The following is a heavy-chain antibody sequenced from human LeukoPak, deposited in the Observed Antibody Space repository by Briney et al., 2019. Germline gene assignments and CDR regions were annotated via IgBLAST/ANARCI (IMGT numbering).Heavy chain of an antibody. D-gene: IGHD3-10*01. Sequence: SETLSLTCAVYGGSFSGYYWSWIRQSPGKGLEWIGEINHSGSTNYNPSLKSRVTISVDTSKNQFSLKLSSVTAADTAVYYCARFGYGSDFDYWGQGTLVTVSS. CDR3: ARFGYGSDFDY. V-gene: IGHV4-34*01. CDR2: INHSGST. J-gene: IGHJ4*02. CDR1: GGSFSGYY.